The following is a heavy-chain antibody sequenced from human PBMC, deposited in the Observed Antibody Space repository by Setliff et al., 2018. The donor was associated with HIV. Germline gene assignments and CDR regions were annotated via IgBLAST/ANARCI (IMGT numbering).Heavy chain of an antibody. V-gene: IGHV3-7*01. Sequence: PGGSLRLSCAASGFTFSSYWMSWVRQAPGKGLEGVANIKEYGSEKYYVDSVKGRFTIYRDNAKNSLFLQMDSLSVEDTAFYYCARLSPPDDYGDLGGVDYWGQGTLVTVSS. CDR1: GFTFSSYW. J-gene: IGHJ4*02. CDR3: ARLSPPDDYGDLGGVDY. D-gene: IGHD4-17*01. CDR2: IKEYGSEK.